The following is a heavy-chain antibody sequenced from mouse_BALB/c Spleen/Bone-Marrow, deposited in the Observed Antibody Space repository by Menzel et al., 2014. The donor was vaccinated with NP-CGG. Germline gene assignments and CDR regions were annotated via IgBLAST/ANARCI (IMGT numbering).Heavy chain of an antibody. CDR1: GFTFSSYT. V-gene: IGHV5-6-4*01. Sequence: EVKLMESGGGLVKPGGSLKLSCAASGFTFSSYTMSWGRQTPEKRLEWVATISSGGSYTYYPDSVKGRFTISRDNAKNALYLQMSSLKSEDTATYYCTSMITRGYYFDYWGQGTTLTVSS. J-gene: IGHJ2*01. D-gene: IGHD2-4*01. CDR3: TSMITRGYYFDY. CDR2: ISSGGSYT.